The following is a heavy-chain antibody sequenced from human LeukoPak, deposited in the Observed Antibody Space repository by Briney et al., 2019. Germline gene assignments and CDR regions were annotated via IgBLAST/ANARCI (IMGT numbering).Heavy chain of an antibody. CDR3: ARVRYYLDY. V-gene: IGHV3-72*01. D-gene: IGHD3-9*01. Sequence: GGSLRVSCAASGFTFSDHYMDWVRQAPGKGLEWVGRIRNKVNSYSTEYAASVKDRFTISRDDSKNSLYLQMNSLKTEDTAVYYCARVRYYLDYWGQGTLVTVSS. CDR1: GFTFSDHY. J-gene: IGHJ4*02. CDR2: IRNKVNSYST.